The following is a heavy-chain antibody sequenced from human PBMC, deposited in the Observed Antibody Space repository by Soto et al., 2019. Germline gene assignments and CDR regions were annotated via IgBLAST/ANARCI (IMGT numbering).Heavy chain of an antibody. Sequence: GGSLRLSCAASGFMFSKSGMTWVRQAAGKGLEPVAHISGSGRKTYYTDSVKGRFTISRDNSKNTLFLQMNSLRDEDTAIYYCAKDGLSDSPSAIDYWGRGTRVTVSS. J-gene: IGHJ4*02. V-gene: IGHV3-23*01. CDR2: ISGSGRKT. CDR1: GFMFSKSG. D-gene: IGHD6-13*01. CDR3: AKDGLSDSPSAIDY.